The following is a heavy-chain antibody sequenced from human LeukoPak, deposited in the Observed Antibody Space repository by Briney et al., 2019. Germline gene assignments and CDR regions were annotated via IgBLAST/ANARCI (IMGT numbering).Heavy chain of an antibody. CDR1: GGSISSSNSY. J-gene: IGHJ4*02. CDR2: IYYSGST. D-gene: IGHD2-15*01. V-gene: IGHV4-39*01. CDR3: ASEEGVYCSGGSCWRFDY. Sequence: SETLSLTCTVSGGSISSSNSYWGWIRQPPGKGLEWIGSIYYSGSTYYNPSLKSRVTISVDTSKNQFSLKLRSVTAADTAVYYCASEEGVYCSGGSCWRFDYWGQGTLVTVSS.